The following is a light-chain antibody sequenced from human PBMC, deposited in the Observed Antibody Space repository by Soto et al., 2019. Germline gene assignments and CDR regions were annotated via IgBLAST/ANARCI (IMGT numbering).Light chain of an antibody. J-gene: IGKJ2*01. CDR2: GAS. V-gene: IGKV3-20*01. Sequence: EVVLTQSPGTLSLSPGERATLSCRSSQSVTTYLAWYQHKPGQAPRLLIYGASWRAAGIPDRFSGSGSGSDFTLIISRLEPEDFAVYYCHQYAGPPATFGQGTRLEIK. CDR1: QSVTTY. CDR3: HQYAGPPAT.